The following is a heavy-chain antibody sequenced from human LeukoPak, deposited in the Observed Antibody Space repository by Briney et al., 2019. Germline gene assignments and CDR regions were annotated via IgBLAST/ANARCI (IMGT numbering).Heavy chain of an antibody. CDR1: GFTFSSYS. Sequence: GGSLRLSCAASGFTFSSYSMNWVRQAPGKGLEWVSYISSSGNSIYYADSVKGRFTISRDNAKNSLYLQMNSVRAEDTAVYYCAREGVGSYWFDYWGQGTLVTVSS. D-gene: IGHD3-10*01. CDR2: ISSSGNSI. V-gene: IGHV3-48*04. CDR3: AREGVGSYWFDY. J-gene: IGHJ4*02.